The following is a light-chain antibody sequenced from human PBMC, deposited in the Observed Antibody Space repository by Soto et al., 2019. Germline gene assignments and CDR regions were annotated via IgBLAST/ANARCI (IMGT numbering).Light chain of an antibody. Sequence: QSVLTQPPSVSAAPGQKVTISCSGSSSNIGNNYVSWYQQLPGTAPKLLIYDNNKRPSGIPDRFSGSKSGTSATLGITGLQTGDEADYYCGTWDSSLSACVVFGGGTK. CDR2: DNN. CDR3: GTWDSSLSACVV. V-gene: IGLV1-51*01. J-gene: IGLJ2*01. CDR1: SSNIGNNY.